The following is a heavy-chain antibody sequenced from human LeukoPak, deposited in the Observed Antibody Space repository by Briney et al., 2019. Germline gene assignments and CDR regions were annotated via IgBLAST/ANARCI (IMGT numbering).Heavy chain of an antibody. CDR3: ASDAMSAPGEY. V-gene: IGHV3-30*03. Sequence: PGGSLRLSCAASGFTFSSYAMHWVRQAPGKGLEWVAAISNDGDNKYYLDSVKGRFTVSRDNSIDTFYLQMNSLRADDTAVYYCASDAMSAPGEYWGQGTLLSVSS. D-gene: IGHD3-16*01. CDR1: GFTFSSYA. CDR2: ISNDGDNK. J-gene: IGHJ4*02.